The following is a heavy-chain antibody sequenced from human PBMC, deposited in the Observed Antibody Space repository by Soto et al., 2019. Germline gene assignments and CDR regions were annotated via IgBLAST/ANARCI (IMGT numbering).Heavy chain of an antibody. D-gene: IGHD3-9*01. CDR1: GGSISSSSYY. CDR3: ARGLQTYDILTGYYNYYFDY. J-gene: IGHJ4*02. CDR2: INHSGST. Sequence: PSETLSLTCSVSGGSISSSSYYWGWIRQPPGKGLEWIGKINHSGSTYHNPSLKSRVTISVDTSKNQFSLKLSSVTAADTAVYYCARGLQTYDILTGYYNYYFDYWGQGTLVTVSS. V-gene: IGHV4-39*07.